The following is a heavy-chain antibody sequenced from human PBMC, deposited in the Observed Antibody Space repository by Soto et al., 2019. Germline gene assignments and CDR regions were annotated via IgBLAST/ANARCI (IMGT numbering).Heavy chain of an antibody. CDR1: GGSISNSCYF. D-gene: IGHD1-1*01. J-gene: IGHJ5*02. CDR3: ANQGTALNNWFGP. V-gene: IGHV4-39*01. Sequence: SETLSLTCTVSGGSISNSCYFWGRIRQPPGRGLEWIGTVFSRGSTYYNPSLKSRVTISVDTSYNQLSLKLSSVTAADTAVYYCANQGTALNNWFGPWGQGTLVTVSS. CDR2: VFSRGST.